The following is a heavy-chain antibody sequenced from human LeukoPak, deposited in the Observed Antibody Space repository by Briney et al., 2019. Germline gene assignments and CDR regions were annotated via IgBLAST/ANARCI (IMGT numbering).Heavy chain of an antibody. D-gene: IGHD5-12*01. CDR2: IWYDGSNK. Sequence: GGSLRLSCAASGFTFSSYGMHWVRQAPGKGLEWVAVIWYDGSNKYYADSVKGRFTISRDNSKNTLYLQMNSLRAEDTAVYYCARGVDIVATMGSWFDPWGQGTLVTVSS. CDR1: GFTFSSYG. V-gene: IGHV3-33*01. CDR3: ARGVDIVATMGSWFDP. J-gene: IGHJ5*02.